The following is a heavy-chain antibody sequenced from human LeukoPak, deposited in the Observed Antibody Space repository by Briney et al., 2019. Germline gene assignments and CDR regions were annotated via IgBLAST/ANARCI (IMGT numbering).Heavy chain of an antibody. Sequence: GGSLRLSCAASGFIFNSYWMNWLRQAPGKGLEWVANVDQDGSEKYYVDSVKGRFTISRDNAKNSLYLQMNSLRAEDTAVYYCARVPYYYDSSGYPYYFDYWGQGTLVTVSS. D-gene: IGHD3-22*01. J-gene: IGHJ4*02. V-gene: IGHV3-7*03. CDR3: ARVPYYYDSSGYPYYFDY. CDR2: VDQDGSEK. CDR1: GFIFNSYW.